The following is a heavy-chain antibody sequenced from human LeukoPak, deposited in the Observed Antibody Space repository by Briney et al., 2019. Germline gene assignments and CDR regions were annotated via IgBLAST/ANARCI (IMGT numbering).Heavy chain of an antibody. D-gene: IGHD3-10*01. Sequence: PGGSLRLSCAASGFTFSSSAMHWVRQAPGKGLEWVAAISYDGSNKYYADSVKGRFTISRDNSKNTLYLQMNSLRAEDTAVYYCAKLWFGELLPLDYWGQGTLVTVSS. CDR1: GFTFSSSA. CDR2: ISYDGSNK. V-gene: IGHV3-30-3*02. J-gene: IGHJ4*02. CDR3: AKLWFGELLPLDY.